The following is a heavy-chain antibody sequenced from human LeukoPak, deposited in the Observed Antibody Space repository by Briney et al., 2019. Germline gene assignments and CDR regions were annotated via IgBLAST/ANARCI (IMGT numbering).Heavy chain of an antibody. CDR3: GCHALSVGRWHTFDI. Sequence: ASVKVSCKASGYTFTGYYMHWVRQAPGQGLEWLGWINPNSGGTNYAQKFQGRVTMTRDTPISTAYMELSRLRSDDTAVYYCGCHALSVGRWHTFDIWGQGTMVTVSS. V-gene: IGHV1-2*02. D-gene: IGHD4-23*01. CDR1: GYTFTGYY. J-gene: IGHJ3*02. CDR2: INPNSGGT.